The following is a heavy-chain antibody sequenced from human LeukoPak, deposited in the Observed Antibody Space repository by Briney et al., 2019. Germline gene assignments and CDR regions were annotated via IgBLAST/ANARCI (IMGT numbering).Heavy chain of an antibody. CDR2: ISAYNGNT. D-gene: IGHD5-18*01. Sequence: ASVKVSCKTSGYTFINYGISWVRQAPGQGLEWMGWISAYNGNTRYAQKFHGRVTMITDTSTNTVYMELRSLRSDDTALYYCARQVDTTMALPDYWGQGTLVTVSS. V-gene: IGHV1-18*01. CDR1: GYTFINYG. CDR3: ARQVDTTMALPDY. J-gene: IGHJ4*02.